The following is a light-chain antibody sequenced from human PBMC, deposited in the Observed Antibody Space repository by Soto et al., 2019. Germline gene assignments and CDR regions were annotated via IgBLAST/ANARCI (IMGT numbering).Light chain of an antibody. J-gene: IGKJ1*01. CDR2: AAS. CDR1: QGISNY. CDR3: HKYDGAPWT. V-gene: IGKV1-27*01. Sequence: DIQMTQSPSSLSASVGDRVTITCRASQGISNYLAWYQQKPGKHPVLLIFAASTLQPGVPSRFSGSGSGTDFTLIISGLQPEDVATYFCHKYDGAPWTFGQGTKVEI.